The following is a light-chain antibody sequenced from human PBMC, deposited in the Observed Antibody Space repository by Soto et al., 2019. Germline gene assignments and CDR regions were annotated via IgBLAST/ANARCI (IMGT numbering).Light chain of an antibody. V-gene: IGLV1-47*01. Sequence: QSVLTQPPSASGTPGQRVTISCSGSSTNIGSNYVYWYQQLPGTAPKLLIYRNNQRPSGGSDRFSGSKSGTSASLAISGLRSEDEVDYYCAAWDDKLSGGVFGGGTKLTVL. CDR2: RNN. CDR1: STNIGSNY. CDR3: AAWDDKLSGGV. J-gene: IGLJ3*02.